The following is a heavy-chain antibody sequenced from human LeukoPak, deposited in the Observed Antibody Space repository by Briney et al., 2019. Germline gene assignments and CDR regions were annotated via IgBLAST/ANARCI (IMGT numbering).Heavy chain of an antibody. J-gene: IGHJ3*02. CDR1: GGSISSYY. D-gene: IGHD3-22*01. V-gene: IGHV4-59*01. CDR3: ARVFNYYDNSGYLEDDTFDI. Sequence: SETLSLTCTVSGGSISSYYWSWIRQPPGRGLEWIGYIYYSGSTNYNPSLKSRVTISVDTTKNQFSLNLSSVTAADTAVYYCARVFNYYDNSGYLEDDTFDIWGQGTMVTVSS. CDR2: IYYSGST.